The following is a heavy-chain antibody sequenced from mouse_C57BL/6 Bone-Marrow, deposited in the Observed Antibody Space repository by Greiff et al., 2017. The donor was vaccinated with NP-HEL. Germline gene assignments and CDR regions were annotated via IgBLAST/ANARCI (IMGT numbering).Heavy chain of an antibody. J-gene: IGHJ3*01. Sequence: EVKLVESGEGLVKPGGSLKLSCAASGFTFSSYAMSWVRQTPETRLEWVAYISSGGDYIYYADTVKGRFTISRDNARNTLYLQMSSLKSEDTAMYYCTRELAWFAYWGQGTLVTVSA. CDR3: TRELAWFAY. D-gene: IGHD4-1*01. CDR1: GFTFSSYA. CDR2: ISSGGDYI. V-gene: IGHV5-9-1*02.